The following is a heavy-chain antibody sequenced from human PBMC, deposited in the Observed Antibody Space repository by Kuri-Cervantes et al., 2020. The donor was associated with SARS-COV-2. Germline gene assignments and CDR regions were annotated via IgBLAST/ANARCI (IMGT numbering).Heavy chain of an antibody. CDR3: ATNLVGARNY. CDR1: GFTFSSYS. V-gene: IGHV3-21*01. Sequence: GESLKISCAASGFTFSSYSMNWVRQAPGKGLEWVSSISSSSSYIYYADSVKGRFTISRDNAKNSLSLQMNSLRAEDTAVYYCATNLVGARNYWGQGTLVTVSS. D-gene: IGHD1-26*01. CDR2: ISSSSSYI. J-gene: IGHJ4*02.